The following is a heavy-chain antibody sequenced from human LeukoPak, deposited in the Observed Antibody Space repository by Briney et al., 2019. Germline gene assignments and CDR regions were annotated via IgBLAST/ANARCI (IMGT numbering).Heavy chain of an antibody. CDR3: ARELYDVLTGYPPFDY. J-gene: IGHJ4*02. CDR1: GYTFTKYG. CDR2: ISAYDGHT. Sequence: GASVKVSCEASGYTFTKYGISWVRQAPGQGLEWMGWISAYDGHTRNAQKFQGRVTMTRDTATSTVYMELRSLRSDDTAVYYCARELYDVLTGYPPFDYWGQGTLVTVSS. V-gene: IGHV1-18*01. D-gene: IGHD3-9*01.